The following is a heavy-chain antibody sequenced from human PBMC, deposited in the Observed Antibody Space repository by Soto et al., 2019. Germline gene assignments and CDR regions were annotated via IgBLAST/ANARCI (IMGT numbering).Heavy chain of an antibody. D-gene: IGHD6-13*01. Sequence: GVLRLSCAASGFTFRSFTMNWVRQAPGKGLEWVSTISSNSAYIYYTDALRGRFIISRNDAKNSLHLQMNSLRAEDTAVYYCTRDASRDSSARGWFDPWGPGTLVTVSS. J-gene: IGHJ5*02. CDR3: TRDASRDSSARGWFDP. CDR2: ISSNSAYI. V-gene: IGHV3-21*01. CDR1: GFTFRSFT.